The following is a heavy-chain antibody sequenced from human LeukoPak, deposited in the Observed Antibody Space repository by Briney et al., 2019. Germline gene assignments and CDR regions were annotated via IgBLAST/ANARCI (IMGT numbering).Heavy chain of an antibody. V-gene: IGHV4-4*02. CDR1: GGSTNITNW. J-gene: IGHJ4*02. Sequence: SETLSLTCALSGGSTNITNWWSWLRQPPGKGLEWFGEISHRGSTNYNPSLKRRVTISVDKPTNPFSLRLTSETAAETALYFCARDPRDSGAHWGQGSLVTVSS. CDR3: ARDPRDSGAH. D-gene: IGHD2-21*01. CDR2: ISHRGST.